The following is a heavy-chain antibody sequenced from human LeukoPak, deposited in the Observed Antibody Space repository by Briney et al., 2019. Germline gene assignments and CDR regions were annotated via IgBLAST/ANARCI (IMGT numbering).Heavy chain of an antibody. CDR3: ASSLWFGESTFDP. Sequence: ASVKVSCKASGYTFTGYYMHWVRQAPGQGLEWMGWINPNSGGTNYAQKFQGRVTMTRDTSTSTVYMELSSLRSEDTAVYYCASSLWFGESTFDPWGQGTLVTVSS. CDR1: GYTFTGYY. D-gene: IGHD3-10*01. J-gene: IGHJ5*02. CDR2: INPNSGGT. V-gene: IGHV1-2*02.